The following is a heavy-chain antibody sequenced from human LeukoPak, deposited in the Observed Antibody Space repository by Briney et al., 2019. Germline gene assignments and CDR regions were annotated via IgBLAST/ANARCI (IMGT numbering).Heavy chain of an antibody. CDR2: ISSSSSYI. CDR3: ARDRNDYGDY. J-gene: IGHJ4*02. Sequence: PGGSLRLSCAASGFTFSSCSMNWVRQAPGKGLEWVSSISSSSSYIYYADSVKGRFTISRDNAKNSLYLQMNSLRAEDTAVYYCARDRNDYGDYWGQGTLVTVSS. V-gene: IGHV3-21*01. CDR1: GFTFSSCS.